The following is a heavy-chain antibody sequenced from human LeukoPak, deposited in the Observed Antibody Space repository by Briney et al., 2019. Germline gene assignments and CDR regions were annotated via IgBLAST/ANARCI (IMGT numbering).Heavy chain of an antibody. V-gene: IGHV3-21*06. CDR2: ISSSSSYI. Sequence: GGSLRLSCAASGFTFSSYSMNWVRQAPGKGLEWVSSISSSSSYIYYADSVKGRFTISRDNAKNTVYLQMNSLRAEDTAVYYCARWYSSGWYSDYWGQGTLVTVSS. CDR3: ARWYSSGWYSDY. J-gene: IGHJ4*02. D-gene: IGHD6-19*01. CDR1: GFTFSSYS.